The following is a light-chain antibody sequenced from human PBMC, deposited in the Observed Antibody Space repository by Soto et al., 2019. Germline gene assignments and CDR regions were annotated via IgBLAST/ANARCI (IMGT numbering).Light chain of an antibody. CDR3: QHYNNWPLT. V-gene: IGKV3-15*01. CDR1: QRIGSD. CDR2: HTS. J-gene: IGKJ4*01. Sequence: ETVMTQSPGTLSVSPGERATLSCRASQRIGSDLAWHQQKPGQAPRLLIYHTSTRATGVPARFIGSASGTEFTLTITSLQSEDSAVYYCQHYNNWPLTFGGGTKVEIK.